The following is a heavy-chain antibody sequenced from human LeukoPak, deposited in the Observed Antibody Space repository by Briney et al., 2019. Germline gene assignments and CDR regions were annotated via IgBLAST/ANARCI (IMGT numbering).Heavy chain of an antibody. D-gene: IGHD6-19*01. V-gene: IGHV6-1*01. J-gene: IGHJ5*02. CDR1: GDSVPSNSAA. CDR2: TYYRSKWYN. CDR3: AREIFRLNQWLVHGKPNWFDP. Sequence: SQTLSLTCAISGDSVPSNSAAWNWIRQSPSRGLEWLGRTYYRSKWYNDYAVSVKSRITINPDTSKNQFSLQLNSVTPEDTAVYYCAREIFRLNQWLVHGKPNWFDPWGQGTLVTVSS.